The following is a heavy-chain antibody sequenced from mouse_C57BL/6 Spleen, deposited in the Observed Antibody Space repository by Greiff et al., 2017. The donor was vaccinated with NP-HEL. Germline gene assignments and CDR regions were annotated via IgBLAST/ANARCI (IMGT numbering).Heavy chain of an antibody. J-gene: IGHJ3*01. CDR3: ARLDFGFAY. Sequence: QVQLQQSGPELVKPGASVKISCKASGYAFSSSWMNWVKQRPGKGLEWIGRIYPGDGDTNYNGKFKGKATLTADKSSSTAYMQLSSLTSEDSAVYFCARLDFGFAYGGQGTLVTVSA. CDR2: IYPGDGDT. V-gene: IGHV1-82*01. CDR1: GYAFSSSW.